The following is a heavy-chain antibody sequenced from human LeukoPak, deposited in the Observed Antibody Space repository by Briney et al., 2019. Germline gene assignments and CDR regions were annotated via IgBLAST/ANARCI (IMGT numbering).Heavy chain of an antibody. CDR2: ISGSGGST. D-gene: IGHD4-17*01. J-gene: IGHJ4*02. V-gene: IGHV3-23*01. CDR1: GFTFSTYA. Sequence: PGGSLTLSCAASGFTFSTYAMSWVRQAPGKGLEWVSAISGSGGSTYYADSVKGRFTISRDNSKNTLYLQMNSLRAEDTAVYYCAKTRAVRRQGFDYWGQGTLVTVSS. CDR3: AKTRAVRRQGFDY.